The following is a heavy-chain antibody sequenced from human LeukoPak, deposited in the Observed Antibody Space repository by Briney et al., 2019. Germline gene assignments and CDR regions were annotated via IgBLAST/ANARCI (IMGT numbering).Heavy chain of an antibody. V-gene: IGHV3-23*01. Sequence: PGGTLRLSCAASGFTFSSYGMSWVRQAPGKGLEWVSSISSSGGSTYYADSVKGRFTISRDNSKNTLYLQMNSLRAEDTAVYYCARSRSSPFDYWGQGTLVTVSS. CDR2: ISSSGGST. CDR1: GFTFSSYG. D-gene: IGHD6-6*01. CDR3: ARSRSSPFDY. J-gene: IGHJ4*02.